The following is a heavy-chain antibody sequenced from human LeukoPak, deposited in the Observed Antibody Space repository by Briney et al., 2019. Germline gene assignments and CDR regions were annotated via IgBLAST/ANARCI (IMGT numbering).Heavy chain of an antibody. CDR3: ARIFND. CDR1: GGSISSYY. Sequence: PETLSLTCTVSGGSISSYYWSWFRQPPGKGLEFIGYISDSGITNYNPSLQSRLIMSLDTSKNQLSLKLTSVTAADTAVYYCARIFNDWGQGTLVTVSS. V-gene: IGHV4-59*01. CDR2: ISDSGIT. J-gene: IGHJ4*02.